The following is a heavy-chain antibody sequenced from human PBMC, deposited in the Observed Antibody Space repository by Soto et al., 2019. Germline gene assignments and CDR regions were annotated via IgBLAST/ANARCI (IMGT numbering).Heavy chain of an antibody. J-gene: IGHJ6*02. CDR3: ARGYSGYDPYGMDV. CDR1: AYIFTNFW. CDR2: IDPIDSST. Sequence: PGESLKISCDASAYIFTNFWIIWVRQLPGKGLEYMGRIDPIDSSTNYSPSFQGHVTISADTSISTAYLQWASLTASDTATYFCARGYSGYDPYGMDVWGQGTTVTVSS. D-gene: IGHD5-12*01. V-gene: IGHV5-10-1*01.